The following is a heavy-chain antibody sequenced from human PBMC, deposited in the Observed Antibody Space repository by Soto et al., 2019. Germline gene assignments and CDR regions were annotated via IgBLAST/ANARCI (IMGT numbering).Heavy chain of an antibody. CDR1: GFTFTSYA. Sequence: QAHLVESGGGVVQPGRSLRLSCAASGFTFTSYAMHWVRQAPGTRLEWVAVISYDGGLQHYADSVKGRFTISRDNSKNVVLLQMNSLRAEDTAVYYCVSDRGYGHASVPYSWGQGTLVSVSS. V-gene: IGHV3-30*04. D-gene: IGHD5-18*01. J-gene: IGHJ4*02. CDR3: VSDRGYGHASVPYS. CDR2: ISYDGGLQ.